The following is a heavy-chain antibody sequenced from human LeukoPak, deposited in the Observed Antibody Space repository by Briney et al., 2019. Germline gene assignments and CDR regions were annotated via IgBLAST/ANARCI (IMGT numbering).Heavy chain of an antibody. CDR3: ARDLEYSGYDPAFDI. Sequence: SETLSLTCTVSGGSISSYYWSWIRQPPGKGLEWIGYIYYSGSTNYNPSLKSRVTISVDTSKNQFSLKLSSVTAADTAVSYCARDLEYSGYDPAFDIWGQGTMVTVSS. J-gene: IGHJ3*02. CDR1: GGSISSYY. D-gene: IGHD5-12*01. V-gene: IGHV4-59*01. CDR2: IYYSGST.